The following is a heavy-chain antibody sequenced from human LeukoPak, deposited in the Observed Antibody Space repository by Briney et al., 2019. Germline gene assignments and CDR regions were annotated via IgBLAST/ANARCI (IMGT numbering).Heavy chain of an antibody. D-gene: IGHD3-22*01. Sequence: PSETLSLTCTVSGGSISSYFWSWLRQPAGKGLEWIGRIYTSGSTNYNPSLKSRVTISVDKSKNQFSLKLSSVTAADTAVYYCASTNYDSSGYYPYWGQGTLVTVSS. V-gene: IGHV4-4*07. J-gene: IGHJ4*02. CDR1: GGSISSYF. CDR2: IYTSGST. CDR3: ASTNYDSSGYYPY.